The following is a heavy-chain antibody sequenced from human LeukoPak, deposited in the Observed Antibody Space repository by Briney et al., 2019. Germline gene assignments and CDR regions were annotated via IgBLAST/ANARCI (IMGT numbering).Heavy chain of an antibody. J-gene: IGHJ6*03. D-gene: IGHD6-19*01. Sequence: GASVKVSCKASGYTFTSYGISWVRQAPGQGLEWMGWISAYNGNTNYAQRLQGRVTMTTDTSTSTAYMELRSLRSDDTAVYYCARDRRYSSGGYYYYYMDVWGKGTTVTVSS. CDR2: ISAYNGNT. V-gene: IGHV1-18*01. CDR3: ARDRRYSSGGYYYYYMDV. CDR1: GYTFTSYG.